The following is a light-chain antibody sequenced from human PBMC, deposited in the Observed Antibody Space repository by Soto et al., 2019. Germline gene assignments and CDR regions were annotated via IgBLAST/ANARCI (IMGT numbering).Light chain of an antibody. CDR1: SSNIGSNY. J-gene: IGLJ3*02. CDR3: AAWDDSLRGWV. V-gene: IGLV1-47*02. Sequence: QLVLTQPPSASGTPGQRVTISCSGSSSNIGSNYVYWYQQLPGTAPKVLIYSNNQRPSGVPDRISGSKSGTSASLAISGLRSEDEADYYCAAWDDSLRGWVFGGGTKLTVL. CDR2: SNN.